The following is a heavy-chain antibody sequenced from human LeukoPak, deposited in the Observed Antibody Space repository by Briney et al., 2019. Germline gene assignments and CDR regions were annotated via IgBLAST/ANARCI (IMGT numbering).Heavy chain of an antibody. CDR3: ARYLYGDIVDY. V-gene: IGHV4-30-4*01. Sequence: PSQTLSLTCTVSGGSISSGDYYWRWLRQPPGKGLEWIGYIYYSGSTYYNPSLKSRVTISVDTSKNQFSLKLSSVTAADTAVYYCARYLYGDIVDYWGQGTLVTVSS. J-gene: IGHJ4*02. D-gene: IGHD5-12*01. CDR1: GGSISSGDYY. CDR2: IYYSGST.